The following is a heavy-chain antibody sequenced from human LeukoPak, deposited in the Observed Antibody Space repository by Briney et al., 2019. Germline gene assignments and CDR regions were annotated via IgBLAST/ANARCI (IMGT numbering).Heavy chain of an antibody. Sequence: SETLSLTCTVSGYSISTGYYWDWIRQPPGKGLEWIGTFYHGGSTYYNPSLKGRVTISVDTSKNQFSLNLTSVTAADTAVYYCARREGYNFDYWGQGTLVTVSS. D-gene: IGHD5-24*01. CDR3: ARREGYNFDY. J-gene: IGHJ4*02. V-gene: IGHV4-38-2*02. CDR1: GYSISTGYY. CDR2: FYHGGST.